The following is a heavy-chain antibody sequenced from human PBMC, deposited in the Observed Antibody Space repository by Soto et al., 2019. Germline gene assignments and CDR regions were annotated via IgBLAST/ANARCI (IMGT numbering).Heavy chain of an antibody. J-gene: IGHJ6*03. CDR3: ARGPYYDLIWNYYYMDV. CDR1: GGSISGHY. CDR2: IYYSGST. D-gene: IGHD3-22*01. V-gene: IGHV4-59*08. Sequence: QVQLQESGPGLVKPSETLSLSCTVSGGSISGHYWSWVRQTPGKGLEWICYIYYSGSTNYNPSLKNRLTISVDTSKNHLSLRLTSVTAADTAVYYCARGPYYDLIWNYYYMDVWGKGTTVTVSS.